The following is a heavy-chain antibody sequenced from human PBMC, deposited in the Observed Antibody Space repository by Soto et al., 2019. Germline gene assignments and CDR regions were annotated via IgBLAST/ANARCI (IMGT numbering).Heavy chain of an antibody. V-gene: IGHV3-30*18. Sequence: GGSLRLSCAASGFTFSSYGMHWVRQAPGKGLEWVAVISYDGSNKYYADSVKGRFTISRDNSKNTLYLQMNSLRAEDTAVYYCAKDLDSYSQGNYYYMDVWGKGTTVTVSS. CDR2: ISYDGSNK. J-gene: IGHJ6*03. CDR3: AKDLDSYSQGNYYYMDV. CDR1: GFTFSSYG. D-gene: IGHD1-26*01.